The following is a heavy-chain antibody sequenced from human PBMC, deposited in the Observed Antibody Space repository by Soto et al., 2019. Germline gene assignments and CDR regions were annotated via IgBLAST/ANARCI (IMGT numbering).Heavy chain of an antibody. CDR2: IFYSGST. Sequence: SETLSLTCTVSGGPLSSGGYYWNWIRQHPGKGLEWIGYIFYSGSTYYNPSLKSRVTISVDMSKNQFSLRLSSVTAADTAVYYCARDPGATKWFDPWGQGTLVTVSS. D-gene: IGHD3-10*01. CDR3: ARDPGATKWFDP. V-gene: IGHV4-31*03. CDR1: GGPLSSGGYY. J-gene: IGHJ5*02.